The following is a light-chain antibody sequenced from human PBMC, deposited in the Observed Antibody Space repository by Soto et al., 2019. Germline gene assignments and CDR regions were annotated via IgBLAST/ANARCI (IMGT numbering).Light chain of an antibody. CDR3: QQYNSYLYT. CDR2: KAS. Sequence: DIPMTQSPSTLSASVGDRVTITCRASQSISSWLAWYQQKPGKDPKVLIYKASSLERGVPSRFSGSGSGTDFTLTISSLQPDDFATYYCQQYNSYLYTFGQGTKLEIK. J-gene: IGKJ2*01. V-gene: IGKV1-5*03. CDR1: QSISSW.